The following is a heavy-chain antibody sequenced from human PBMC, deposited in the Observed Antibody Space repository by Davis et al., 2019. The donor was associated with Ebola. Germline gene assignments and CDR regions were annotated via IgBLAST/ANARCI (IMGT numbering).Heavy chain of an antibody. D-gene: IGHD6-13*01. CDR2: ISAYNGNT. CDR1: GYTFTSYG. V-gene: IGHV1-18*01. J-gene: IGHJ4*02. CDR3: ARVGIEYSSSWYEDY. Sequence: ASVKVSCKASGYTFTSYGISWVRQAPGQGLEWMGWISAYNGNTNYAQKLQGRVTMTTDTSTSTAYMELRSLRSDDTAVYYCARVGIEYSSSWYEDYWGQGTLVTVSS.